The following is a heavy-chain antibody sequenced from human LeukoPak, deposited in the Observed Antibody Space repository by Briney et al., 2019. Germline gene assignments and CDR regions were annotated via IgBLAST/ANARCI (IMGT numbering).Heavy chain of an antibody. CDR2: INAYNGNT. D-gene: IGHD3-3*01. CDR3: ARGTLRITIFGVVIIYGMDV. CDR1: GYTFTGYY. Sequence: ASVKVSCKASGYTFTGYYMHWVRQAPGQGLEWMGWINAYNGNTNYAQKLQGRVTMTTDASTSTAYMELRSLRSDDTAVYYCARGTLRITIFGVVIIYGMDVWGQGTTVTVSS. J-gene: IGHJ6*02. V-gene: IGHV1-18*04.